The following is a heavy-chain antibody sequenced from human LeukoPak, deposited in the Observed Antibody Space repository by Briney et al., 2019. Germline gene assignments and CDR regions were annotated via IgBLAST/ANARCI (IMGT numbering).Heavy chain of an antibody. V-gene: IGHV3-7*01. Sequence: PGGSLRLSCAASGFTFSSYWMIWVRQAPGKGLEWVANIKQDGSEKYYVDSVKGRFTISRDNAKNSLYLQMNSLRAEDTAVYYCARVSGYSYGTFDYWGQGTLVTVSS. CDR1: GFTFSSYW. J-gene: IGHJ4*02. CDR2: IKQDGSEK. D-gene: IGHD5-18*01. CDR3: ARVSGYSYGTFDY.